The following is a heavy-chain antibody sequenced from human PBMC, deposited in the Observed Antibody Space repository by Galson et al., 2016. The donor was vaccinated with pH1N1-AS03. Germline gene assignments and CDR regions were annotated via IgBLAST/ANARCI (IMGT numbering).Heavy chain of an antibody. CDR2: ISSSGTV. CDR1: GFTFSNYD. Sequence: SLRLSCAASGFTFSNYDVNWVRLAPGKGLEWVSYISSSGTVYYTDSVRGRFTISRDKAKNSLYLQMNSLRAEDTAVYHCAGGRRGYSTGWGNYFDYWGQGTLVTVSS. J-gene: IGHJ4*02. V-gene: IGHV3-69-1*01. CDR3: AGGRRGYSTGWGNYFDY. D-gene: IGHD5-18*01.